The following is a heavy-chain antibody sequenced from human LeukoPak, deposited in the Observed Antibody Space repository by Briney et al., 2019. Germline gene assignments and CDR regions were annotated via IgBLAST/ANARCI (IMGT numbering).Heavy chain of an antibody. Sequence: GGSLRLSCAGSGFTFSDYSMNWVRQAPGKGLEWVSSISSTGWSIYYADSVKGRFTISRDNAKNSLYLQMNSLRAEDTAVYYCARAPQVAYFDYWGQGTLVTVSS. D-gene: IGHD5-12*01. CDR1: GFTFSDYS. CDR2: ISSTGWSI. J-gene: IGHJ4*02. V-gene: IGHV3-21*01. CDR3: ARAPQVAYFDY.